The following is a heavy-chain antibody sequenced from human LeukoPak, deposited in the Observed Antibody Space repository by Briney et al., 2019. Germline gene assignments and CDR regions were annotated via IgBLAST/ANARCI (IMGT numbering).Heavy chain of an antibody. CDR1: GGSISSGGYY. Sequence: SQTLSLTCTVSGGSISSGGYYCSWIRQHPGKGLEWIGYIYYSGSTYYNPSLKSRVTISVDTSKNQFSLKLSSVTAADTAVYYCARMVHTYSYSLDPWGQGTLVTVSS. J-gene: IGHJ5*02. V-gene: IGHV4-31*03. CDR2: IYYSGST. CDR3: ARMVHTYSYSLDP. D-gene: IGHD5-18*01.